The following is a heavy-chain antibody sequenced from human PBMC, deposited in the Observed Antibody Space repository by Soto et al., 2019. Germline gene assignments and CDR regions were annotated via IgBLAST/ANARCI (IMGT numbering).Heavy chain of an antibody. V-gene: IGHV4-59*08. J-gene: IGHJ4*02. CDR2: VHYSGST. Sequence: SETLSLTCTVSGGTISPNYWSWIRQPPGKGLEWIGYVHYSGSTNYNPSLKSRVTISVDTSKNQVSLNLSSMTAADTAIYYCARIGYCSSASCYALDYWGQGTVVTVSS. CDR1: GGTISPNY. D-gene: IGHD2-2*01. CDR3: ARIGYCSSASCYALDY.